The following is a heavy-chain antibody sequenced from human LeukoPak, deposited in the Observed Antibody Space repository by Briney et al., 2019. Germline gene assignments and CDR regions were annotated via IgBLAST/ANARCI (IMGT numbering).Heavy chain of an antibody. CDR3: AIVVVAALYDAFDI. CDR2: MNPNSGNT. J-gene: IGHJ3*02. D-gene: IGHD2-15*01. Sequence: GASVKVSCKASGYTFTSYDINWVRQATGQGLAWMGWMNPNSGNTGYAQKFQGRVTMTRNTSISTAYMELSSLRSEDTAVYYCAIVVVAALYDAFDIWGQGTMVTVSS. V-gene: IGHV1-8*01. CDR1: GYTFTSYD.